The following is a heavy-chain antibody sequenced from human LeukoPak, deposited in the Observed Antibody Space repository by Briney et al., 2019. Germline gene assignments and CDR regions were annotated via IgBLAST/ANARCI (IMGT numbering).Heavy chain of an antibody. CDR3: ARGGEAYHFGSASQDY. CDR1: GFTFSSYS. CDR2: INYSGST. Sequence: GSLRLSCAASGFTFSSYSMDWIRQPPGKGLEWIGEINYSGSTNYNPSLKSRVTISVDTSRNQFSLKLSSVTAADTAVYYCARGGEAYHFGSASQDYWGQGTLVTVSS. D-gene: IGHD3-10*01. J-gene: IGHJ4*02. V-gene: IGHV4-34*01.